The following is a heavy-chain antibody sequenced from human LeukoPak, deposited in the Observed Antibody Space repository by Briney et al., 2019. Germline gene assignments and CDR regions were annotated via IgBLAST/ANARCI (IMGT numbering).Heavy chain of an antibody. J-gene: IGHJ4*02. CDR2: ISGSGGST. CDR3: AKGSFVVVVAATDY. D-gene: IGHD2-15*01. CDR1: GFTFSSYA. V-gene: IGHV3-23*01. Sequence: GSLRLSCAASGFTFSSYAMSWVRQAPGKGLEWVSAISGSGGSTYYADSVKGRFTISRDNSKNTLYLQMNSLRAEDTAVYYCAKGSFVVVVAATDYWGQGTLVTVSS.